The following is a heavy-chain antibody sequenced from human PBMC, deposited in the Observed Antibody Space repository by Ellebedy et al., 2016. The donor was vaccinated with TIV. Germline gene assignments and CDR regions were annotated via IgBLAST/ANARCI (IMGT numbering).Heavy chain of an antibody. V-gene: IGHV3-9*02. CDR3: TKDVDPGGLYS. CDR1: GFTSHDHG. D-gene: IGHD1-1*01. CDR2: IIWNTGRT. Sequence: PGGSLRLSCAVSGFTSHDHGMHLVRQAPGKGLEWVSGIIWNTGRTGYADSVKGRFTISRDNAKNSLYLQMNSLRVEDTALYYCTKDVDPGGLYSWGQGTRVTVSS. J-gene: IGHJ5*02.